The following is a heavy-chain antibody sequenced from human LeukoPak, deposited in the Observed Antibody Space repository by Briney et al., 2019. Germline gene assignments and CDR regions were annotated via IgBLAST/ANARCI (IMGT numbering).Heavy chain of an antibody. CDR2: IYAGGET. Sequence: GGSLRLSCAASGFTVTTNYMTWVRQAPGKGLEWVSHIYAGGETFYADSVKGRFTVSRDKSSNTPYLQMNSLSAEDTAFYYCARARNGTSGTKSNRWFDPWGQGILVTVAS. D-gene: IGHD1-1*01. CDR1: GFTVTTNY. J-gene: IGHJ5*02. CDR3: ARARNGTSGTKSNRWFDP. V-gene: IGHV3-66*02.